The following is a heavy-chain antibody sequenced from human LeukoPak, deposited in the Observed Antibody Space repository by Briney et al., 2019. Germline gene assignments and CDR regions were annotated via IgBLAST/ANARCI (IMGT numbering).Heavy chain of an antibody. V-gene: IGHV3-23*01. CDR1: GFTFSSYA. Sequence: GGSLRLSCAASGFTFSSYAMSWVCQAPGKGLEWVSAISGSGGSTYYADSVKGRFTISRDNPKNTLYLQMNSLRAEDTAVYYCAKDVGGVQDYYYDSSGYGWGQGTLVTVSS. J-gene: IGHJ4*02. CDR2: ISGSGGST. D-gene: IGHD3-22*01. CDR3: AKDVGGVQDYYYDSSGYG.